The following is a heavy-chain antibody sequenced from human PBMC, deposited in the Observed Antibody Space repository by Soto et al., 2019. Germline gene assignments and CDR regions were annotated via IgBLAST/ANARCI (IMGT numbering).Heavy chain of an antibody. J-gene: IGHJ4*02. Sequence: QLQLQESGPGLVEPSETLTLNCTVSGGSISSSSYYWGWIRQPPGKGLEWIGSIYYSGSTYYNPSLKSRVTISVDTSKNQFSLKLSSVTAADTAVYYCARDYDSSGDYWGQGTLVTVSP. D-gene: IGHD3-22*01. CDR3: ARDYDSSGDY. V-gene: IGHV4-39*01. CDR2: IYYSGST. CDR1: GGSISSSSYY.